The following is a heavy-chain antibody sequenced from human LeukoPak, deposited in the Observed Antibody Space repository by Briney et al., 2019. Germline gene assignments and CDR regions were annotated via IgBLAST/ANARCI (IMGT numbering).Heavy chain of an antibody. D-gene: IGHD3-16*01. CDR3: ARGLPGRDAFDV. V-gene: IGHV4-59*13. CDR1: GGSISSFY. J-gene: IGHJ3*01. CDR2: VFYSGNT. Sequence: SETLSLTCTVSGGSISSFYWNWIRQPPGKGLEWVGYVFYSGNTNYNPSLGSRVTISEDTSKNQFSLNLNSLTAADTAVYYCARGLPGRDAFDVWGQGTVVTVSS.